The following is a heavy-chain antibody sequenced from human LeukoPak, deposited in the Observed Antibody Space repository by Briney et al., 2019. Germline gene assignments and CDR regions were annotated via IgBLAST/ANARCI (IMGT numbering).Heavy chain of an antibody. CDR2: IRYDGSNK. Sequence: GGSLRLSCAASGFTFSSYGMHWVRQAPGKGLEWVAFIRYDGSNKYYADSVKGRFTISRDNSKNTLCPQMNSLRAEDTAVYYCAKDRYSVDYYGLGTYYSNWGQGTLVTVSS. CDR1: GFTFSSYG. V-gene: IGHV3-30*02. D-gene: IGHD3-10*01. J-gene: IGHJ4*02. CDR3: AKDRYSVDYYGLGTYYSN.